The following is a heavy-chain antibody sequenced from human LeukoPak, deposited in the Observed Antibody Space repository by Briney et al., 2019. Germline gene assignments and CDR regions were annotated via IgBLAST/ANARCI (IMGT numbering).Heavy chain of an antibody. J-gene: IGHJ4*02. D-gene: IGHD3-16*01. Sequence: TGGSLRLSCAASGFTFSFYWTHWVRQRPGKGLVWVSRIHLDGRTTNYADSVKGRFTISRDNAKNTLSLEMNSLRPEDTAVYYCARGGSPSDYWGQGTLVSVSS. V-gene: IGHV3-74*01. CDR3: ARGGSPSDY. CDR1: GFTFSFYW. CDR2: IHLDGRTT.